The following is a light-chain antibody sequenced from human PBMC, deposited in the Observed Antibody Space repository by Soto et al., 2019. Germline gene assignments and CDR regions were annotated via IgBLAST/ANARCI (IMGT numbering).Light chain of an antibody. V-gene: IGLV1-44*01. CDR1: SSSIGANT. CDR3: AVWDDSLNGRV. J-gene: IGLJ2*01. CDR2: GHN. Sequence: QSVLTQPPSASGTPRQRVTISCSGGSSSIGANTVNWYQQLPGTAPKLLIYGHNQRPSGVPDRFSGSKSGTSASLAISGLQSEDEAIYYCAVWDDSLNGRVFGGGTKLTVL.